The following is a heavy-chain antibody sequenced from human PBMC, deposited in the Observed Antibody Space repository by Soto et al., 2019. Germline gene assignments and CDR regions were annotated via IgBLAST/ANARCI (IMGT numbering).Heavy chain of an antibody. D-gene: IGHD6-19*01. CDR2: INPSGGST. J-gene: IGHJ4*02. CDR3: AGVGSGWYVDY. V-gene: IGHV1-46*01. Sequence: QVQLVQSGAEVKKPGASVKVSCKASGYTFTSYYMHWVRQAPGQGLEWMGIINPSGGSTSYAQKFQGRVTMDRDTWTSTVYMELSSLRSEGTAVYYCAGVGSGWYVDYWGQGTLVTVSS. CDR1: GYTFTSYY.